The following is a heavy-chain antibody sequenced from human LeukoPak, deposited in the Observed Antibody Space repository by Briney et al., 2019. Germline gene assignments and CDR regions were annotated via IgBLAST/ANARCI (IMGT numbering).Heavy chain of an antibody. D-gene: IGHD3-9*01. J-gene: IGHJ4*02. CDR2: ITSDGHVE. V-gene: IGHV3-48*03. CDR3: ARDTLNGPFVISLDY. CDR1: GFSFASYG. Sequence: RSGGSLRLSCAASGFSFASYGMNWVRQAPGKGLEWVSHITSDGHVETYVDSVRGRFTMSRDNAKDLLFLQMNGLRAEDTAVYYCARDTLNGPFVISLDYWGQGALVTVSS.